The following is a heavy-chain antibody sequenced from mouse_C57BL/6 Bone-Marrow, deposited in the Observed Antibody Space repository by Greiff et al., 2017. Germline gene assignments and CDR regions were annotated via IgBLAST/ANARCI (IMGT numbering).Heavy chain of an antibody. V-gene: IGHV1-69*01. CDR2: IDPSDSYT. D-gene: IGHD1-1*01. CDR3: ARSSVITTVVRGFDY. CDR1: GYTFTSYW. Sequence: QVQLQQPGAELVMPGASVKLSCKASGYTFTSYWMHWVKQRPGQGLEWIGEIDPSDSYTNYNQKFKGKSTLTVDKSSSTAYMQLSSLTSEDSAVYYCARSSVITTVVRGFDYWGQGTTLTVSS. J-gene: IGHJ2*01.